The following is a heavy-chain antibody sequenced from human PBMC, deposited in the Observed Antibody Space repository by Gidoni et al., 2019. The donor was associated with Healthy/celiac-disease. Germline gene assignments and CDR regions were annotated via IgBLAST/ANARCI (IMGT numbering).Heavy chain of an antibody. Sequence: MQLVGSGGGVVQRGRSLRLSCAAAGFTFSSYGMHWVRQAPGKGLEWVVVISYDGSKKYYADSVKGRFTISRDNSKNSLYRQMNSLRAEDTAVYYCAKDLCRSTSCYNYYYYGMYVWGQGTTVTVSS. V-gene: IGHV3-30*18. D-gene: IGHD2-2*02. CDR3: AKDLCRSTSCYNYYYYGMYV. CDR2: ISYDGSKK. J-gene: IGHJ6*02. CDR1: GFTFSSYG.